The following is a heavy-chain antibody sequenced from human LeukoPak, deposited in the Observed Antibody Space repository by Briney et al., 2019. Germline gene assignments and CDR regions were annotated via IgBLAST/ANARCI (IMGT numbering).Heavy chain of an antibody. CDR3: ARDGIAAAGQYYCYGMDV. D-gene: IGHD6-13*01. V-gene: IGHV3-66*01. CDR2: MYSGGST. Sequence: GGSLRLSCAASGFTFSTYAMSWVRQAPGKGLEWVSVMYSGGSTYYADSVKGRVAISRDNSQNTVFLQMNSVRVEDTAVYYCARDGIAAAGQYYCYGMDVWGQGTTVTVSS. J-gene: IGHJ6*02. CDR1: GFTFSTYA.